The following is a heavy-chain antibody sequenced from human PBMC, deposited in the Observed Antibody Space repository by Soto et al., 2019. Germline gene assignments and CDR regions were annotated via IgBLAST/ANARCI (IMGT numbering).Heavy chain of an antibody. Sequence: SETLCLTCTVSGDSITSNSYFWAWIRQPPGKGLEWIGSIYYSGTTYYNPSLKSRVTISVDRSKNQFSLKVSFVTASDAVVYYCARHFAVGCCDYWGQVALVTV. J-gene: IGHJ4*02. CDR3: ARHFAVGCCDY. CDR1: GDSITSNSYF. D-gene: IGHD2-15*01. V-gene: IGHV4-39*01. CDR2: IYYSGTT.